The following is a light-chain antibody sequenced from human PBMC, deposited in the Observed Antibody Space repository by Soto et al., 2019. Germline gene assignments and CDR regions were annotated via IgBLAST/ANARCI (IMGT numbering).Light chain of an antibody. J-gene: IGKJ1*01. CDR2: AAS. CDR3: QADVHSPGT. CDR1: QSVSSYY. V-gene: IGKV3-20*01. Sequence: EIVLTQSPGTLSLSPRERATLSCRASQSVSSYYLAWYHQRTGQAPSLLIYAASGRATGIPDRFSGSEYGTDFTPTISRLETEYCEVYYCQADVHSPGTFAPGT.